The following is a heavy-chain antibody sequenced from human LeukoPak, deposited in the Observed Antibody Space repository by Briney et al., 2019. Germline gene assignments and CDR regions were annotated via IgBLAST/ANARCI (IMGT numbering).Heavy chain of an antibody. CDR1: GGSISSSSYY. CDR3: ASNLETSGWYDGY. CDR2: IYYSGST. Sequence: PSETLSLTCTVSGGSISSSSYYWGWIRQPPGKGLEWIGSIYYSGSTYYNPSLKSRVTISVDTSKNQFSLKLSSVTAADTAVYCCASNLETSGWYDGYWGQGTLVTVSS. V-gene: IGHV4-39*07. J-gene: IGHJ4*02. D-gene: IGHD6-19*01.